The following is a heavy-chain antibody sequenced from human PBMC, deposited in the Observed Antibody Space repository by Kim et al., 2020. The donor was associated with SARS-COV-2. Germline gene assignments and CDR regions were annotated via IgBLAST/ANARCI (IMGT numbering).Heavy chain of an antibody. V-gene: IGHV3-33*01. CDR3: ARGYSYDHFDY. J-gene: IGHJ4*02. CDR2: IWYDGSNQ. Sequence: GGSLRLSCAASGFTFSSYGMHWVRQAPGKGLEWVAVIWYDGSNQYYADSVKGRFTISRDNSKNTVFLQMNSLRAEDTAVYYCARGYSYDHFDYWGQGTLVTVSS. CDR1: GFTFSSYG. D-gene: IGHD5-18*01.